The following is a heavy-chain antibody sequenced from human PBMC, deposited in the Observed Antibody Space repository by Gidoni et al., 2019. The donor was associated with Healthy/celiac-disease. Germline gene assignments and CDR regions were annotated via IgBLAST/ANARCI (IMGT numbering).Heavy chain of an antibody. Sequence: EVQLVESGGGLVKPGGSLRLSGAASGFTFSSYRMNWVRQAPGKGLRWVSSISSSSSYIYYADSVKGRFTISRDNAKNSLYLQMNSLRAEDTAVYYCARDTIVGATRAFDIWGQGTMVTVSS. V-gene: IGHV3-21*01. CDR1: GFTFSSYR. D-gene: IGHD1-26*01. CDR3: ARDTIVGATRAFDI. J-gene: IGHJ3*02. CDR2: ISSSSSYI.